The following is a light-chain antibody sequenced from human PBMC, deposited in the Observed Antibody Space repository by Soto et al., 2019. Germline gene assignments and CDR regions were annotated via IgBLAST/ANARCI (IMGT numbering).Light chain of an antibody. CDR2: SNN. V-gene: IGLV1-44*01. Sequence: QSVLTQPPSASGTPGQRVTISCSGSSSNIGSNTENWYQQLPGTAPQLLIYSNNQRHSGGPDRFSASKTGTSASLAISGLQSEDEADYYCAAWDDSMNGPVFGGGTKLTVL. CDR1: SSNIGSNT. J-gene: IGLJ3*02. CDR3: AAWDDSMNGPV.